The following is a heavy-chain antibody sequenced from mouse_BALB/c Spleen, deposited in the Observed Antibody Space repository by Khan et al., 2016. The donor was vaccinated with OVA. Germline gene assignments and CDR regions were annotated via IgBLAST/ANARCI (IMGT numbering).Heavy chain of an antibody. CDR1: GYSITSGYY. D-gene: IGHD1-1*01. CDR2: IRYDGSN. CDR3: ARDYYGTSWYFDV. J-gene: IGHJ1*01. V-gene: IGHV3-6*02. Sequence: EVQLQESGPGLVKPSQSLSLTCSVTGYSITSGYYWNWIRQFPGNKPEWMDYIRYDGSNNYNPSLKNRISITRDTSKNQFFLKLNSVTTEDTATYYCARDYYGTSWYFDVWGAGTTVTVSS.